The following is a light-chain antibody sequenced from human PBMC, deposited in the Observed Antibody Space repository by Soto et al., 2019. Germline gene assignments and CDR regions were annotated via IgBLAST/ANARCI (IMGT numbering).Light chain of an antibody. CDR2: GAS. Sequence: EIVLTQSPGTLSLSPGERATLSCRASQSVSSSYLAWYQQKPGQAPRLLSYGASSRATGIPDRFSGSGSGTDCTLTVSRLEPEDFAVYYCQQYGSSRRTFGQGTKLEIK. V-gene: IGKV3-20*01. CDR1: QSVSSSY. CDR3: QQYGSSRRT. J-gene: IGKJ2*01.